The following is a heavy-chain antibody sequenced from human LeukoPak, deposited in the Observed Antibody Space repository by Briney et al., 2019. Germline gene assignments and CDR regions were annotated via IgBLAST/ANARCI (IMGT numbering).Heavy chain of an antibody. CDR3: LAGYYYYYMDV. CDR2: INTHGSST. CDR1: GFAFSNYW. V-gene: IGHV3-74*01. J-gene: IGHJ6*03. D-gene: IGHD3-16*01. Sequence: GVSLRPSCAASGFAFSNYWLHWVRQAPGKGLEWVARINTHGSSTNYADSVKGRFTISRDNAKNTLYLQMTSLSAEDTAVYYALAGYYYYYMDVWGKGTTVTVSS.